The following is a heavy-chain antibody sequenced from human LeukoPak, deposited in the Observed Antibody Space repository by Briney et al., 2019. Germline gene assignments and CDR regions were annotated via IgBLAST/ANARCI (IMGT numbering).Heavy chain of an antibody. CDR3: ARDLKGYCSGGSCYGGLPHNWFDP. Sequence: GASVKVSCKASGGTFSSYAISWVRQAPGQGLEWMGWISAYNGNTNYAQKLQGRVTMTTDTSTSTAYMELRSLRSDDTAVYYCARDLKGYCSGGSCYGGLPHNWFDPWGQGTLVTVSS. V-gene: IGHV1-18*01. J-gene: IGHJ5*02. CDR2: ISAYNGNT. D-gene: IGHD2-15*01. CDR1: GGTFSSYA.